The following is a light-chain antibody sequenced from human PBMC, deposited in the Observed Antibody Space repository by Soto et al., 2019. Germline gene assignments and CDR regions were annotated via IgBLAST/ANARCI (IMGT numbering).Light chain of an antibody. CDR1: QGISSW. CDR3: QQTDTYPYT. Sequence: DIQMTQSPSSVSASVGDRVTITCRASQGISSWLAWYQQVPGKAPKLLMYAAATLQSGVSSRFSGSYSGTDFTLTISSLQPEDFATYYCQQTDTYPYTFGQGTKVEIK. CDR2: AAA. J-gene: IGKJ2*01. V-gene: IGKV1D-12*01.